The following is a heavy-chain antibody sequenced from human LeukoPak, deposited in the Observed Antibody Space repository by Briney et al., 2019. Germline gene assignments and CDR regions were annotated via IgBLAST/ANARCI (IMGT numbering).Heavy chain of an antibody. CDR1: GITLNDLS. CDR2: FDPEDCET. J-gene: IGHJ4*02. CDR3: ATDGIPGATTTLDY. Sequence: ASVKVSCKVSGITLNDLSIQWVRQAPGKGLEWMGGFDPEDCETIYAPKFQARVTMTQDTYEDTAYMELSSLRSEDTAVYYCATDGIPGATTTLDYWGQGTLVTVSS. V-gene: IGHV1-24*01. D-gene: IGHD1-26*01.